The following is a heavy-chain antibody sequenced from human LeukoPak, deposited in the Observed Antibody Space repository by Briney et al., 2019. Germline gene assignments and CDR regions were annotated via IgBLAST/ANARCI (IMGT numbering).Heavy chain of an antibody. V-gene: IGHV3-74*01. D-gene: IGHD6-19*01. CDR3: ARDTLAVAGDLDY. CDR1: GFTFNSYW. CDR2: IDNDGSTT. Sequence: GGSLRLSCAASGFTFNSYWMHWVRQVPGKGLVWVSLIDNDGSTTTYADSVKGRFSISRDNAKNTLYLQMNSLRVEDTAVYYCARDTLAVAGDLDYWGQGTLVTVSS. J-gene: IGHJ4*02.